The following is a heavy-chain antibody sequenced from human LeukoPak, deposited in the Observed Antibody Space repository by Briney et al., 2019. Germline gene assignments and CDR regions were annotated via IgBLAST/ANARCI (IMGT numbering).Heavy chain of an antibody. D-gene: IGHD3-10*01. Sequence: SETLSLTCAVYSGSFSGYSWTWFRQPPGKGLEWIGEFNHNWGAKYNPSLKSRVTISVDTSNNHLSLSLNSVTTADTAVYYCAASLWFGIYPDYWGQGSLVTVSS. CDR2: FNHNWGA. CDR3: AASLWFGIYPDY. CDR1: SGSFSGYS. J-gene: IGHJ4*02. V-gene: IGHV4-34*01.